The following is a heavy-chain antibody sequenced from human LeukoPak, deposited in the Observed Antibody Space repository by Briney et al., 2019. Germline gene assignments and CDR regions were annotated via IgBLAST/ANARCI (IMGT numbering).Heavy chain of an antibody. CDR3: ARDLFDFDY. CDR2: ITGSGGST. V-gene: IGHV3-23*01. J-gene: IGHJ4*02. Sequence: GGSLRLSCAPSGFTFDNFAMTWVRQAPGKGLEWVSEITGSGGSTYYADSVKGRFTISRDNSKNTLYLQMNSLRAEDTAIYYCARDLFDFDYWGQGTLVTVSS. CDR1: GFTFDNFA. D-gene: IGHD3-10*01.